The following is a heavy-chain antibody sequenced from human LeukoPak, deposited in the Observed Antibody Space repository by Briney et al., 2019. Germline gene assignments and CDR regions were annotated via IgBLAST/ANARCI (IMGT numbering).Heavy chain of an antibody. CDR2: IYYSGST. CDR3: ARDRVRGNDAFDI. J-gene: IGHJ3*02. D-gene: IGHD3-10*01. Sequence: SETLSLTCAVYGGSISSYYWSWIRQPPGKGLEWIGYIYYSGSTNYNPSLKSRVTISVDTSKNQFSLKLSSVTAADTAVYYCARDRVRGNDAFDIWGQGTMVTVSS. V-gene: IGHV4-59*01. CDR1: GGSISSYY.